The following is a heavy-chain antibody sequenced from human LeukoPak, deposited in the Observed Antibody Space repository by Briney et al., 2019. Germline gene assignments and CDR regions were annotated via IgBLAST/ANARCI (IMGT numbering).Heavy chain of an antibody. CDR1: GGTFSSYA. V-gene: IGHV1-18*01. D-gene: IGHD6-6*01. CDR3: ARASLDSKFAFDI. CDR2: ISGYNGNT. Sequence: ASVKVSCKASGGTFSSYAISWVRQAPGQGLEWMGWISGYNGNTNYAQKFQGRATMTTDTSTSTAYMELRSLRSDDTAIFYCARASLDSKFAFDIWGQGTMVTVSS. J-gene: IGHJ3*02.